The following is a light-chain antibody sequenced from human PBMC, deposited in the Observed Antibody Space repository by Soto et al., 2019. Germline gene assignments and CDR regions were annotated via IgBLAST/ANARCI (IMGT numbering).Light chain of an antibody. Sequence: EVVMTQSPATLSVSPGERATLSCRSSQTISNNLAWYQQKPGQPPRLLIYVASTRATDIPARFSGSGSGTDFTLTISSLQSEDVAFYYCQQYNSWPLTFGGGTNVEIK. CDR3: QQYNSWPLT. V-gene: IGKV3-15*01. J-gene: IGKJ4*01. CDR2: VAS. CDR1: QTISNN.